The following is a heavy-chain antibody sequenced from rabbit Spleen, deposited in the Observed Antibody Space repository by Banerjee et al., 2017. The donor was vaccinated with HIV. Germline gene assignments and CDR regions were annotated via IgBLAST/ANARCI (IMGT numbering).Heavy chain of an antibody. J-gene: IGHJ6*01. CDR3: ARDTGSSFSSYGMDL. CDR2: IYAGSSGST. V-gene: IGHV1S40*01. Sequence: QSLEESGGDLVKPGASLTLTCTGSGFSFSSSYYMCWVRQAPGKGLEWIGCIYAGSSGSTYYASWAKGRFTISKASSTTVTLQMTSLTAADTATYFCARDTGSSFSSYGMDLWGPGTLVTVS. CDR1: GFSFSSSYY. D-gene: IGHD8-1*01.